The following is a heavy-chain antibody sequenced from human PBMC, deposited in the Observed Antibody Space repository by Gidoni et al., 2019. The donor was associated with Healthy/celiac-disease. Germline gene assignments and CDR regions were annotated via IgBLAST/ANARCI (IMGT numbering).Heavy chain of an antibody. D-gene: IGHD3-9*01. CDR3: ARGSIRTSTILTGYYGFDY. V-gene: IGHV4-30-2*01. J-gene: IGHJ4*02. CDR1: GGSISSGGYS. Sequence: QLQLQESGSGLVKPSQTLSLTCAVSGGSISSGGYSWSWIRQPPGKGLEWIGYIYHSGSTYSSPSLKSRVTISVDRSKNQFSLKLSSVTAADTAVYYCARGSIRTSTILTGYYGFDYWGQGTLVTVSS. CDR2: IYHSGST.